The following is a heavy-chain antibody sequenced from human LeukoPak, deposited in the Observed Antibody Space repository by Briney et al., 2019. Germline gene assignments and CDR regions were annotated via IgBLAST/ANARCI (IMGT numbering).Heavy chain of an antibody. CDR2: IYYSGST. CDR3: ARVWRGYSGYDSPLDY. D-gene: IGHD5-12*01. J-gene: IGHJ4*02. V-gene: IGHV4-59*01. CDR1: GGSISSYY. Sequence: SETLSLTCTVSGGSISSYYWSWIRQPPGKGLEWIGYIYYSGSTNYNPSLKSRVTISEDTSKNQFSLKLSSVTAADTAVYYCARVWRGYSGYDSPLDYWGQGTLVTVSS.